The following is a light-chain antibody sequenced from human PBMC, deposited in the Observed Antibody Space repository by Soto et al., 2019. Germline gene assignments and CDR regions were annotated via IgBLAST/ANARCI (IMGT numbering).Light chain of an antibody. CDR1: HSVNSH. Sequence: MLMTQSPPTVSVSPGERVTLSCRTSHSVNSHVAWYQQKPGQAPRLLLYGASTRATGIPVRFSGSGFGTEFTLTISSLQSEDFAVYYCQQYKNWPLFGQGTRLEIK. V-gene: IGKV3-15*01. CDR2: GAS. J-gene: IGKJ5*01. CDR3: QQYKNWPL.